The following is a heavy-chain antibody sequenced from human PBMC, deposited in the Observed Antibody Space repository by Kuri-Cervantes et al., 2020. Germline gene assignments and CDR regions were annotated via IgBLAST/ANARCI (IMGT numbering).Heavy chain of an antibody. CDR3: ARLQRYYYYGMDV. J-gene: IGHJ6*02. CDR1: GYTFTSYY. Sequence: ASVKVSCKASGYTFTSYYMHWVRQAPGQGLEWMGIINPSGGSTSYAQKFQGRVAMTRNTSISTAYMELSSLRSEDTAVYYCARLQRYYYYGMDVWGQGTTVTVSS. D-gene: IGHD4-11*01. CDR2: INPSGGST. V-gene: IGHV1-46*01.